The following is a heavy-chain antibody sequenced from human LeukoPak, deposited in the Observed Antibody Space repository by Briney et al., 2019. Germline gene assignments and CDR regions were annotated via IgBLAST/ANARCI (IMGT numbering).Heavy chain of an antibody. CDR2: IYYSGST. Sequence: SGTLSLTCTVSGCSVSSGSYYWSWIRQPPGKGLEWIGYIYYSGSTNYNPSLKSRVSISVDTSKNQFSLKLSSVTAADTAVYYCARGDCSSTSCPIGWFDPWGQGTLVTVSS. J-gene: IGHJ5*02. CDR1: GCSVSSGSYY. V-gene: IGHV4-61*01. D-gene: IGHD2-2*01. CDR3: ARGDCSSTSCPIGWFDP.